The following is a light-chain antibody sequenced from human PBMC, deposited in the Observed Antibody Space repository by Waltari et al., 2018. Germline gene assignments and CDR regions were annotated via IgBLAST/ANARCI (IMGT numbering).Light chain of an antibody. CDR3: QQSFSPAGV. CDR1: QNIDRY. J-gene: IGKJ4*01. Sequence: DIQMTQSPSCLAASLGDRATITCRTSQNIDRYLNWYQHKPGKAPKLLIFGASNLQSGVPSRFSGSGSGTDFTLTISTLQPDDFATYYCQQSFSPAGVFGGGTKVEI. CDR2: GAS. V-gene: IGKV1-39*01.